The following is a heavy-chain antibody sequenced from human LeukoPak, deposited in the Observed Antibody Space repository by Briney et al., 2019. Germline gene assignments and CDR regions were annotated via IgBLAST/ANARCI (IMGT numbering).Heavy chain of an antibody. V-gene: IGHV4-34*01. J-gene: IGHJ4*02. CDR1: GGSFSGYY. D-gene: IGHD6-13*01. CDR2: IYYSGST. Sequence: TSETLSLTCAVYGGSFSGYYWSWLRQPPGKGLEWIGSIYYSGSTYYNPSLKSRVTISVDTSKTQFSLKLSSVTAADTAVYYCARLGIAAAGVVYWGQGTLVTVSS. CDR3: ARLGIAAAGVVY.